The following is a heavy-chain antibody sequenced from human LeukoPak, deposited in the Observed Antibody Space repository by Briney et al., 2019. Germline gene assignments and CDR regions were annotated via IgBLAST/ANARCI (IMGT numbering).Heavy chain of an antibody. CDR3: ARAEYGSSLVSCFYY. V-gene: IGHV3-7*01. Sequence: PGGSLRLSCAASGFTFSSYWMSWVRQAPGKGLEWVANIKQDGSEKYYVDSVKGRFTISRDNAKNSLYLQMNSLRAEDTAVYYCARAEYGSSLVSCFYYWGQGTLVTVSS. CDR1: GFTFSSYW. D-gene: IGHD3-10*01. CDR2: IKQDGSEK. J-gene: IGHJ4*02.